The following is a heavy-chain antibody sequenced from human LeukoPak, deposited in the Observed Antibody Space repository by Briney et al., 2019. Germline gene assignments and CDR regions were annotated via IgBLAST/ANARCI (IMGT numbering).Heavy chain of an antibody. D-gene: IGHD6-13*01. CDR2: IYSGGTT. CDR1: GSTVSSNY. CDR3: AKDMEFWAAAGTALN. V-gene: IGHV3-66*01. J-gene: IGHJ4*02. Sequence: PGGSLRLSCAASGSTVSSNYMSWVRQAPGKGLEWVSVIYSGGTTYYADSVKGRFTISRDNSKNTLYLQMNSLRAEDTALYYCAKDMEFWAAAGTALNWGQGTLVTVSS.